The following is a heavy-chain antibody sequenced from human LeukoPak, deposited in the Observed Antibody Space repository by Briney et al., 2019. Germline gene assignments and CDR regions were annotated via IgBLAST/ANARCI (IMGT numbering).Heavy chain of an antibody. Sequence: PGGFLRLSCAASGFTFSSYGMHWVRQAPGKGLEWVAVIWYDGSNKYYADSVKGRFTISRDNSKNTLYLQMNSLRAEDTAVYYCARESDTALIWGQGTLVTVSS. CDR2: IWYDGSNK. V-gene: IGHV3-33*01. CDR3: ARESDTALI. D-gene: IGHD5-18*01. J-gene: IGHJ4*02. CDR1: GFTFSSYG.